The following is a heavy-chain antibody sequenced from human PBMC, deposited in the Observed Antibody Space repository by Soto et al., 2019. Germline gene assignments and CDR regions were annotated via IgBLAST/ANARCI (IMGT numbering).Heavy chain of an antibody. V-gene: IGHV1-69*01. J-gene: IGHJ4*02. CDR1: GGTFSSYA. Sequence: QVQLVQSGAEVKKPGSSVKVSCKASGGTFSSYAISWVRQAPGQGLEWMGGIIPIFGTANYAQKFQGRVTNTADESTSTGDMELGSLGSEDTAVYYCAGVSQGGDTSMLDFDYWGQGTLVTVSS. D-gene: IGHD5-18*01. CDR2: IIPIFGTA. CDR3: AGVSQGGDTSMLDFDY.